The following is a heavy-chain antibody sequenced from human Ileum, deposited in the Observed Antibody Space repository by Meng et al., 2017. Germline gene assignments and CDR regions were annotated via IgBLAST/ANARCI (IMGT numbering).Heavy chain of an antibody. J-gene: IGHJ4*02. CDR2: MYFSGST. V-gene: IGHV4-61*01. Sequence: QVQLQEAGPGLVRPSETLSLILTISGGFVNTGSYYWSWIRQPPGKGLEWIGYMYFSGSTKYNASLKSRVSISVDTSKKQFSLNLTSVTAADTAVYYCARGHYDKYLDSWGQGTLVTVSS. D-gene: IGHD3-22*01. CDR3: ARGHYDKYLDS. CDR1: GGFVNTGSYY.